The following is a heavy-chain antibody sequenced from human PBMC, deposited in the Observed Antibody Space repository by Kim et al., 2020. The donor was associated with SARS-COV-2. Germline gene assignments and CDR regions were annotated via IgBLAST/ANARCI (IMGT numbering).Heavy chain of an antibody. Sequence: ASVKVSCKSSGYTFTGYYIHWVRQAPGQGLEWMGRINPNSGATNYVQKFQGRVTMTRDTSISTAYMELSRLRSDDTAVYYCSRGSGGGSGTYTCDYWGQGNLVTVSS. CDR3: SRGSGGGSGTYTCDY. D-gene: IGHD3-10*01. J-gene: IGHJ4*02. CDR1: GYTFTGYY. V-gene: IGHV1-2*06. CDR2: INPNSGAT.